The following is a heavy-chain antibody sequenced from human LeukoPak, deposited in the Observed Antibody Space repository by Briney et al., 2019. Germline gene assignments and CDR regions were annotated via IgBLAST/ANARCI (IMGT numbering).Heavy chain of an antibody. J-gene: IGHJ4*02. CDR1: GFTFSRYA. CDR2: ISYDGSNK. CDR3: ARALDY. V-gene: IGHV3-30-3*01. Sequence: PGGSLRLSCAASGFTFSRYAMHWVRQAPGKGLEWVAVISYDGSNKYYADSVKGRFTISRDNSKNTLYLQMNSLRAEDTAVYYCARALDYWGQGTLVTVSS.